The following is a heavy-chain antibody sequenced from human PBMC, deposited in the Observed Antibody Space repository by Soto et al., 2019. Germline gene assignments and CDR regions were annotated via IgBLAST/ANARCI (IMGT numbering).Heavy chain of an antibody. CDR2: MNPNSGNT. J-gene: IGHJ5*02. CDR1: GYTFTSYD. D-gene: IGHD2-8*01. V-gene: IGHV1-8*01. CDR3: ARGGGDIVLMVYASNWFDP. Sequence: ASVKVSCKASGYTFTSYDINWVRQATGQGLEWMGWMNPNSGNTGYAQKFQGRVTMTRNTSISTAYMELSSLRSEDTAVYYCARGGGDIVLMVYASNWFDPWGQGTLVTVSS.